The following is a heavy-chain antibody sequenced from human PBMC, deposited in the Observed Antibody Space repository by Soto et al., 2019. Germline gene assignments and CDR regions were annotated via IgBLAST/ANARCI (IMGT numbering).Heavy chain of an antibody. V-gene: IGHV1-18*01. CDR1: GYTFTSYG. Sequence: ASVKVSCKASGYTFTSYGISWVRQAPGQGLEWMGWISAYNGNTNYAQKLQGRVTMTTDTSTSTAYMELRSLRSDDTAVYYCARHRFCSSGSCYTDYWGQGTLVTVSS. D-gene: IGHD2-15*01. J-gene: IGHJ4*02. CDR2: ISAYNGNT. CDR3: ARHRFCSSGSCYTDY.